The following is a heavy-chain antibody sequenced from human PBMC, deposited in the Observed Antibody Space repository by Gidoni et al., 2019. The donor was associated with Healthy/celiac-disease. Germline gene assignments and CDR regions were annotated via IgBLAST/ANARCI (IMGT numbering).Heavy chain of an antibody. CDR3: AKDRRCGGDCFYFDY. D-gene: IGHD2-21*01. CDR1: VFTFSRYG. J-gene: IGHJ4*02. V-gene: IGHV3-30*18. CDR2: ISYYGSNK. Sequence: QVQLVESGGGVVQPGRYLRHPCAASVFTFSRYGMHWVRQAPGKGLEWVAVISYYGSNKYYADSVKGRFTISRDNSKNTLYLQMNSLRAEDTAVYYCAKDRRCGGDCFYFDYWGQGTLVTVSS.